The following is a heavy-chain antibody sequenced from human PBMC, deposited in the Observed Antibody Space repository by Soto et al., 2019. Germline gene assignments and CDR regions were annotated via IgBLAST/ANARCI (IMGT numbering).Heavy chain of an antibody. CDR1: GYTFTAYY. V-gene: IGHV1-2*02. CDR2: IDPRSGVT. CDR3: ATYDYSAFAF. Sequence: RASVKVSCKPYGYTFTAYYIHWIRQVPGQGLECLGWIDPRSGVTNYAQKFQGRVTMTRDMSIKTVYMDLSSLTSDDTAVYYFATYDYSAFAFWGQGTLVTVSS. D-gene: IGHD4-4*01. J-gene: IGHJ4*02.